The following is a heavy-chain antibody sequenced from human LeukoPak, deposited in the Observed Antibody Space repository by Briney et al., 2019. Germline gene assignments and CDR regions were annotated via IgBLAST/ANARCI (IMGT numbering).Heavy chain of an antibody. CDR1: RFTLSSYW. J-gene: IGHJ6*03. V-gene: IGHV3-7*01. CDR2: IKQDGSEK. CDR3: ARQRWDDFWSGNWGGTYYMDV. Sequence: GGSLRLSCAASRFTLSSYWMSWVRQAPGKGLEWVANIKQDGSEKYYVDSVKGRFTISRDNARNSLYPQMNSLRAEDTAVYYCARQRWDDFWSGNWGGTYYMDVWGKGTTVTVSS. D-gene: IGHD3-3*01.